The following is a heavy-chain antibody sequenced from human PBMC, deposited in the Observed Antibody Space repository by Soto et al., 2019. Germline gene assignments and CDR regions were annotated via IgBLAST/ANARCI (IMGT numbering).Heavy chain of an antibody. Sequence: GGSLRLSCAASGFTFSSYGMHWVRQAPGKGLEWVAVISYDGSNKYYADSVKGRFTISRDNSKNTLYLQMNSLRAEDTAVYYCAKDGHTAMVTYHMSYWGQGTLVTVSS. D-gene: IGHD5-18*01. J-gene: IGHJ4*02. V-gene: IGHV3-30*18. CDR3: AKDGHTAMVTYHMSY. CDR1: GFTFSSYG. CDR2: ISYDGSNK.